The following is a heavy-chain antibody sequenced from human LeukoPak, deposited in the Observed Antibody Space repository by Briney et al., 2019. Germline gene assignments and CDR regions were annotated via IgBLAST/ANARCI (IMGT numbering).Heavy chain of an antibody. CDR2: IYYSGST. V-gene: IGHV4-59*01. J-gene: IGHJ6*02. Sequence: PSETLSLTCTVSGGSISSYYWSWIRQPPGKGLEWIGYIYYSGSTNYNPSLKSRGTISVDTSKNQFSLKLSSVTAADTAVYYCAREPLDYYYGMDVWGQGATVTVSS. CDR3: AREPLDYYYGMDV. CDR1: GGSISSYY.